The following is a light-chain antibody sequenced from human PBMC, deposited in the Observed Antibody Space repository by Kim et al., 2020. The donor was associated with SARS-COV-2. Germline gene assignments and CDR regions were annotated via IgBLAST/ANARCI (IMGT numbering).Light chain of an antibody. J-gene: IGLJ1*01. CDR2: QDS. V-gene: IGLV3-1*01. CDR1: KLGDKY. Sequence: SYELTQPPSVSVSPGQTASITCSGDKLGDKYACWYQQKPGQSPVLVIYQDSKWPSGIPERFSGSNSGNTATLTISGTQAMDEADYYCQAWDSSTAGVFGT. CDR3: QAWDSSTAGV.